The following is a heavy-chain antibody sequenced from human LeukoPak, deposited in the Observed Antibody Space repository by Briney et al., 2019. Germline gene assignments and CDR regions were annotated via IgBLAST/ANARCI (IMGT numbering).Heavy chain of an antibody. V-gene: IGHV3-30*18. Sequence: GGSLRLSCAAPGFTFSNYGMHWVRQAPGKGLEWVAVISYDGSNEYYADSVKGRFTFSRDNSKNTLYLQMNSLRVEDTAVYYCAKDLGRYGTAFDYRGQGTLVTVSS. CDR3: AKDLGRYGTAFDY. D-gene: IGHD3-10*01. CDR1: GFTFSNYG. J-gene: IGHJ4*02. CDR2: ISYDGSNE.